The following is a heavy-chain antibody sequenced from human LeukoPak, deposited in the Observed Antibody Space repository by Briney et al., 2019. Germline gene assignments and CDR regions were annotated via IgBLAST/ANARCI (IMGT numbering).Heavy chain of an antibody. D-gene: IGHD2-2*02. J-gene: IGHJ3*02. V-gene: IGHV3-48*04. CDR3: ARDGYCSSTSCYIEPDDAFDI. CDR2: ISSSSSTI. CDR1: GFTFSSYS. Sequence: GVLRLSCAVSGFTFSSYSMNWVRQAPGKGLEWVSYISSSSSTIYYADSVKGRFTISRDNAKNSLYLQMNSLRAEDTAVYYCARDGYCSSTSCYIEPDDAFDIWGQGTMVTVSS.